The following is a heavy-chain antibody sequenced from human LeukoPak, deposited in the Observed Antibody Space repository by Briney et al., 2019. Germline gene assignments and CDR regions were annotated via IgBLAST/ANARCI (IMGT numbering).Heavy chain of an antibody. CDR1: GFTFSIYS. CDR2: ITSTSIYI. J-gene: IGHJ6*03. Sequence: RGGSLRLSCAASGFTFSIYSMSWVRQAPGKGLEWVSSITSTSIYIYYADSVRGRFTISRDNAENSLYLQINSLGVEDTAVYSCARVAAGAEAHTLHYHYMDVWGKGTTVTVSS. CDR3: ARVAAGAEAHTLHYHYMDV. V-gene: IGHV3-21*01. D-gene: IGHD6-13*01.